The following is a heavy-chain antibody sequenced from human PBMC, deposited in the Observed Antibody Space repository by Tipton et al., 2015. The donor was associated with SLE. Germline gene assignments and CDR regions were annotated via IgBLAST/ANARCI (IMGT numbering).Heavy chain of an antibody. CDR3: ARGWFCSGGSCPDY. V-gene: IGHV4-34*01. D-gene: IGHD2-15*01. CDR1: GGSFSGYY. Sequence: TLSLTCAVYGGSFSGYYWSWIRQPPGKGLEWIGEINHSGSTNYNPSLKSRVTISVDTSKNQFSLKLSSVTAADTAVYYCARGWFCSGGSCPDYWGQGTLVTVS. CDR2: INHSGST. J-gene: IGHJ4*02.